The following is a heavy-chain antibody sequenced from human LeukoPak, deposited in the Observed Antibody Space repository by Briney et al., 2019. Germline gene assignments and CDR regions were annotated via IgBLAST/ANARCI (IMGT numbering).Heavy chain of an antibody. CDR3: AETLYYGSGNAIDY. Sequence: PGGSLRLSCAASGFTFTSYAMSWVRQAPGKGLEWVSAISGSGGSTYYGDSVKGRFTISRDNSKNTLYLQMNSLRAEDTAVYYCAETLYYGSGNAIDYWGQGTLVTVSS. CDR2: ISGSGGST. V-gene: IGHV3-23*01. J-gene: IGHJ4*02. D-gene: IGHD3-10*01. CDR1: GFTFTSYA.